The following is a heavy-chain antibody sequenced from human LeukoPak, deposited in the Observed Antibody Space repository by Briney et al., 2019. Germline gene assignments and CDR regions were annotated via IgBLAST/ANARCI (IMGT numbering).Heavy chain of an antibody. D-gene: IGHD6-13*01. Sequence: ETLSLTCTVSGGSISSGSYYWGWIRQPAGKGLEWVANIKQDGSEKYYVDSVKGRFTISRDNAKNSLYLQMNSLRAEDTAVYYCARVEQQPYYYYYMDVWGKGTTVTVSS. V-gene: IGHV3-7*01. CDR3: ARVEQQPYYYYYMDV. J-gene: IGHJ6*03. CDR2: IKQDGSEK. CDR1: GGSISSGSYY.